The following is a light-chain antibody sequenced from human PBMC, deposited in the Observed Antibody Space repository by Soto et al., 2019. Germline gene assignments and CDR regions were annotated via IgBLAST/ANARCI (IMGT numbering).Light chain of an antibody. CDR1: QSISNW. CDR2: KAS. CDR3: QQYNTFLPT. Sequence: DTQMTQSPSTLSASVGDRVTITCRASQSISNWLAWYQQRPGRAPKLLIYKASNLQSGVPSRFSGSGSGTEFTLTINILQPDDFAIYYCQQYNTFLPTFGQGTKVEFK. V-gene: IGKV1-5*03. J-gene: IGKJ1*01.